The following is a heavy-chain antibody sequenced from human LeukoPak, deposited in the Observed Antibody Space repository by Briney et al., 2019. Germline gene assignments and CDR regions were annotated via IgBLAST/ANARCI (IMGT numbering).Heavy chain of an antibody. CDR2: IKHDGTQK. D-gene: IGHD5-18*01. CDR1: GFTVSRYW. V-gene: IGHV3-7*01. CDR3: AKNAHYQGYSYGGIDY. J-gene: IGHJ4*02. Sequence: GGSLRLSCATSGFTVSRYWMSWVRQAPGKGLEWVADIKHDGTQKYYVDSVKGRFTISRDNSKNTLYLQMNSLRAEDTAVYYCAKNAHYQGYSYGGIDYWGQGTLVTVSS.